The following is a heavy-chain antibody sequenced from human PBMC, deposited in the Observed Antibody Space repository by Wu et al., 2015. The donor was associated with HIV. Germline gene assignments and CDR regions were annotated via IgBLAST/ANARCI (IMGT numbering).Heavy chain of an antibody. V-gene: IGHV1-69*05. Sequence: QVQLVQSGAEVKKPGSSVKGSPARPLEAPSAAMLSAGCDRPPGQGLEWMGGIIPIFGTANYAQKFQGRVTITTDESTSTAYMELSSLRSEDTAVYYCARDKLGTASYYYYGMDVWGPRDHGHRLL. CDR1: EAPSAAML. D-gene: IGHD7-27*01. CDR2: IIPIFGTA. CDR3: ARDKLGTASYYYYGMDV. J-gene: IGHJ6*01.